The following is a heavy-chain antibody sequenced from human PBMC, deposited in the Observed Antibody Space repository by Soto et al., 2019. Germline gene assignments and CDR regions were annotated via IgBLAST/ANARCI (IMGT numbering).Heavy chain of an antibody. V-gene: IGHV3-23*01. CDR2: ISGSGGTT. D-gene: IGHD4-17*01. J-gene: IGHJ3*02. CDR1: GLTFTTFA. Sequence: EVQLLESGGGLVQPGGSLRLSCAASGLTFTTFAMSWVRQAPGKGLEWVSGISGSGGTTYYADSVKGRFTISRDNSKNTVYVQMNSLRAEDTAVYYCAKEDDYGDYANDAFDMWGQGTMVTVTS. CDR3: AKEDDYGDYANDAFDM.